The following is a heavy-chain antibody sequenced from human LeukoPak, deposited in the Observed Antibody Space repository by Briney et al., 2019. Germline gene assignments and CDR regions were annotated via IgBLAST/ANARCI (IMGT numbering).Heavy chain of an antibody. D-gene: IGHD3-3*01. V-gene: IGHV1-24*01. Sequence: GASVKVSCNVSGYTLTELSMHWVRQAPGKGLEWMGGFDPEDGETIYAQKFQGRVTMTEDTSTDTAYMELSSLRSEDTAVYYCATMPPGSEVLFGYFDYWGQGTLVTVSS. J-gene: IGHJ4*02. CDR2: FDPEDGET. CDR1: GYTLTELS. CDR3: ATMPPGSEVLFGYFDY.